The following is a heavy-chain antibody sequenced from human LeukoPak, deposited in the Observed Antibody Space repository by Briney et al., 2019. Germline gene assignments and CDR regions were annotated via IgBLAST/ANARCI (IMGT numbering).Heavy chain of an antibody. CDR1: GFTFSSYA. Sequence: GGSLRLSCAASGFTFSSYAMHWVRQAPAKGLEWVAVISYDGSNKYYADSVKGRFTISRDNSKNTLYLQMNSLRSEDTAVYYCARGQGSSWYLYYYYYYMDVWGKGTTVTISS. D-gene: IGHD6-13*01. J-gene: IGHJ6*03. V-gene: IGHV3-30*04. CDR2: ISYDGSNK. CDR3: ARGQGSSWYLYYYYYYMDV.